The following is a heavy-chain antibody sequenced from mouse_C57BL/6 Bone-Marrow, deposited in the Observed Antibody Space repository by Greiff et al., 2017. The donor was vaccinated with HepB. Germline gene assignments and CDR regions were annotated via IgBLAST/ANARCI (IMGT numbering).Heavy chain of an antibody. CDR2: INPYNGGT. J-gene: IGHJ3*01. V-gene: IGHV1-19*01. D-gene: IGHD2-4*01. CDR1: GYTFTDYY. Sequence: VQLQQSGPVLVKPGASVKMSCKASGYTFTDYYMNWVKQSHGKSLEWIGVINPYNGGTSYNQKFKGKATLTVDKSSSTAYMELNSLTSEDSAVYYCARGGDYDRFAYWGQGTLVTVSA. CDR3: ARGGDYDRFAY.